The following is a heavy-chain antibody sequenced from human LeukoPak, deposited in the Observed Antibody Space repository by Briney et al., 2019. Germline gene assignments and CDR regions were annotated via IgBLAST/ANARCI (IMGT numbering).Heavy chain of an antibody. CDR1: GFTFNNVR. CDR3: MTGTY. CDR2: VKSKTDGGTT. V-gene: IGHV3-15*01. J-gene: IGHJ4*02. Sequence: PGGSLRLSCAASGFTFNNVRMNWVRQAPGKGLEWVGRVKSKTDGGTTDFAAPVKGRFTMSRDDAKNTVYPQMNSLQTEDTGVYYCMTGTYWGQGTLVTVSS.